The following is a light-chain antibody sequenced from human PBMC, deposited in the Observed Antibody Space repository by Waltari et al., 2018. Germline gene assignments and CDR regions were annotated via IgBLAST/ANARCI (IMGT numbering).Light chain of an antibody. CDR3: GTWDASLGGI. CDR2: ENN. J-gene: IGLJ1*01. V-gene: IGLV1-51*02. Sequence: QSVLTQPPSVSAAPGQTATISCSADSSTIGNNYMSWDQHFPGTAPNLLIYENNRRPSGIPDRFSASNSGTSATLGITGLQTGDEADYYCGTWDASLGGIFGTGTKVTVL. CDR1: SSTIGNNY.